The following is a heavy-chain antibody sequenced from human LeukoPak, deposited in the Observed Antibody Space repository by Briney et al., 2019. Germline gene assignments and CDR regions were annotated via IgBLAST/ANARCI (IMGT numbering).Heavy chain of an antibody. CDR1: GGSISFYY. CDR3: ARARGDYFDY. V-gene: IGHV4-59*01. J-gene: IGHJ4*02. CDR2: IYYSGST. D-gene: IGHD1-26*01. Sequence: SETLSLTCNVSGGSISFYYWSWIRQPPGKGLEWIGYIYYSGSTNYNPSLKSRVTISVDTSKNQFSLKLSSVTAADTAVYYCARARGDYFDYWGQGTLVTVSS.